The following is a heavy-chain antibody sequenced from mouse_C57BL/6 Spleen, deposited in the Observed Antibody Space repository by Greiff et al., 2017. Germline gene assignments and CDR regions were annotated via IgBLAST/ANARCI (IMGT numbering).Heavy chain of an antibody. CDR1: GYTFTSYW. CDR3: ARSGGYPDYAMDY. Sequence: VQLQQPGAELVKPGASVKLSCKASGYTFTSYWMHWVKQRPGRGLEWIGRIAPNRGGTKYNEKFKSKATLTVDKPSSTAYMQLSSLTSEDSAVYYCARSGGYPDYAMDYWGQGTSVTVSS. V-gene: IGHV1-72*01. J-gene: IGHJ4*01. D-gene: IGHD2-2*01. CDR2: IAPNRGGT.